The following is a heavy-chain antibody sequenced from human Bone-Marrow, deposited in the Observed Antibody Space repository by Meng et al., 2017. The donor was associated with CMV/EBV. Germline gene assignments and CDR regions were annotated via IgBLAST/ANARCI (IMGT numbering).Heavy chain of an antibody. V-gene: IGHV3-30-3*01. D-gene: IGHD2/OR15-2a*01. Sequence: GESLKISCAASGFTFSSYAMHWVRQAPGKGLEWVAVISYDGSKKYYADSVKGRFTISRDNSKNTLYLQMNSLRAEDTDVYYCATSPFWDNIKPERYSDYWGQGTLVTVSS. J-gene: IGHJ4*02. CDR1: GFTFSSYA. CDR3: ATSPFWDNIKPERYSDY. CDR2: ISYDGSKK.